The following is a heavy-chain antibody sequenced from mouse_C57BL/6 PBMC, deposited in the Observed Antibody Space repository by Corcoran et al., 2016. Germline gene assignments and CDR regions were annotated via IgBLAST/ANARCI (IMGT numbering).Heavy chain of an antibody. CDR1: GYTFTTYG. D-gene: IGHD2-4*01. CDR3: ARSFYDYDVGFAY. J-gene: IGHJ3*01. Sequence: QIQLVQSGPELKKPGETVKISCKASGYTFTTYGMSWVKQAPGKGLKWMGWINTYSGVPTYAADFKGRFAFSLETSASTAYLQINNLKNEDTATYFCARSFYDYDVGFAYWGQGTLVTVSA. V-gene: IGHV9-3*01. CDR2: INTYSGVP.